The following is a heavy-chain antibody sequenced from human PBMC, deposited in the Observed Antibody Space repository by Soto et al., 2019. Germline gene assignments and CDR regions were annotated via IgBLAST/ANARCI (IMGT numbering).Heavy chain of an antibody. V-gene: IGHV3-33*01. Sequence: PGGSLRLSCAASGFTFSSYGMHWVRQAPGKGLEWVAVIWYDGSNKYYADSVKGRFTISRDNSKNTLYLQMNSLRAEDTAVYYCARGNYDFWSGYYATSYYYYGMDVWGQGTTVTVSS. CDR2: IWYDGSNK. CDR1: GFTFSSYG. J-gene: IGHJ6*02. D-gene: IGHD3-3*01. CDR3: ARGNYDFWSGYYATSYYYYGMDV.